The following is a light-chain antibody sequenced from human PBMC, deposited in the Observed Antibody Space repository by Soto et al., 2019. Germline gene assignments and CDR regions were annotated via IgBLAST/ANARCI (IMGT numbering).Light chain of an antibody. CDR1: QTISNF. CDR2: GAS. V-gene: IGKV1-39*01. Sequence: DIQMTQSPSSLSASVGDTVTITCRASQTISNFLSWFQQRSGEAPRLLIYGASTLHSGVSSRFSGSGAGTDFTLTITSLQREDFANYYCHQGYKTPQTFGQGTRVEI. CDR3: HQGYKTPQT. J-gene: IGKJ1*01.